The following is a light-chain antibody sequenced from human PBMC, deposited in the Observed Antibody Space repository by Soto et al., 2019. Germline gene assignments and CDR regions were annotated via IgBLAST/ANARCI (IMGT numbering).Light chain of an antibody. J-gene: IGLJ1*01. CDR3: AAWDDSLSGSYV. V-gene: IGLV1-47*01. CDR2: RNN. CDR1: SSNIGSNY. Sequence: QSALTQPPSASGTPGQRVTISCSGSSSNIGSNYVYWYQQLPGTAPKLLIYRNNQRPSGVPDQFSGSKSGTSASLAISGLRSEDEADYYCAAWDDSLSGSYVFGTGTKSPS.